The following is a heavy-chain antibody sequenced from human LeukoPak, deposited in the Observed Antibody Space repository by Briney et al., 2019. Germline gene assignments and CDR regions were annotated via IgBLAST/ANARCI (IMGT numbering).Heavy chain of an antibody. Sequence: GGSLRLSCAASGFPFSSYAMGWVRQAPGEGLEWVSTIHGGTYYADSVRGRFTIARDNSKNTLYLQMTSLRADDTALYYCAKGYSSGWYAFDSWGQGTLVTVSS. J-gene: IGHJ4*02. CDR2: IHGGT. D-gene: IGHD6-19*01. CDR3: AKGYSSGWYAFDS. V-gene: IGHV3-23*01. CDR1: GFPFSSYA.